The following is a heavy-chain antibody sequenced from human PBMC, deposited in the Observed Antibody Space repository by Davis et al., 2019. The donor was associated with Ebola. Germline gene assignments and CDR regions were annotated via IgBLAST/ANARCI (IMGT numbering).Heavy chain of an antibody. CDR2: ISGSGGST. D-gene: IGHD1-1*01. V-gene: IGHV3-23*01. CDR1: GFTFSSYA. J-gene: IGHJ4*02. CDR3: AKGPETGRFEY. Sequence: GESLKISCAASGFTFSSYAMSWVRQAPGKGLEWVSGISGSGGSTYYADSVKGRFTISRDNSKNTLYLQMKSLRAEDTAVYYCAKGPETGRFEYWGQGTLVTVSA.